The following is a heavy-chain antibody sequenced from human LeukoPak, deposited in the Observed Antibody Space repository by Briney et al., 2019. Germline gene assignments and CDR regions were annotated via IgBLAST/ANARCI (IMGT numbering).Heavy chain of an antibody. CDR2: IYYSGST. D-gene: IGHD6-13*01. Sequence: SETLSLTCTVSGGSISSSSYYWGWIRQPPGKGLEWIGSIYYSGSTYYNPPLKSRVTISVDTSKNQFSLKLSSVTAADTAVYYCAAGRQQLDWFDPWGQGTLVTVSS. J-gene: IGHJ5*02. V-gene: IGHV4-39*01. CDR3: AAGRQQLDWFDP. CDR1: GGSISSSSYY.